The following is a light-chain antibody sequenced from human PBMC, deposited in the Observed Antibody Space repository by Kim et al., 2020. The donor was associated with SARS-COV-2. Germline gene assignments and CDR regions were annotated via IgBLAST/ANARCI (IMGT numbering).Light chain of an antibody. Sequence: VGERVTIAWRASKVISIYVNWYQQKPGRAPNLLIYAASTLHSGVPSRFSGGGSGTDFTLTISSLQPEDFATYYCQQTYITPVTFGGGTKVDIK. J-gene: IGKJ4*01. CDR1: KVISIY. CDR3: QQTYITPVT. V-gene: IGKV1-39*01. CDR2: AAS.